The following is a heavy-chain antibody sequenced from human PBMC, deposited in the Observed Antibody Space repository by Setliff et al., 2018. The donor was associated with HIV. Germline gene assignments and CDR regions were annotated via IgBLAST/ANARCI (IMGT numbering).Heavy chain of an antibody. J-gene: IGHJ4*02. CDR1: GFTFSSYG. CDR2: ISNNGGIT. V-gene: IGHV3-64*02. D-gene: IGHD6-25*01. CDR3: ARVLPYNSALDN. Sequence: GGSLRLSCAAPGFTFSSYGMHWVRQAPGKGLEYVSAISNNGGITYYGDSVKGRFTISRDNAESSMYLQMNNLRAEDTAVYYCARVLPYNSALDNWGQGTLVTVSS.